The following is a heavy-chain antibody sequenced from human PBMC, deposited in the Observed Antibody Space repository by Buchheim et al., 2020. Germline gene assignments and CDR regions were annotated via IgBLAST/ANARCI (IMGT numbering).Heavy chain of an antibody. V-gene: IGHV3-23*01. J-gene: IGHJ4*02. D-gene: IGHD6-13*01. CDR2: ISGSGGST. CDR1: GFNFGIHV. Sequence: EVHLLESGGGVVQPGGSLRLTCAASGFNFGIHVMGWVRQAPGKGLEWVSAISGSGGSTYYADSVKGRFTISRDNSKNTLYLQMNSLRAEDTAVYYCAKDLIGQQLVFDYWGQGTL. CDR3: AKDLIGQQLVFDY.